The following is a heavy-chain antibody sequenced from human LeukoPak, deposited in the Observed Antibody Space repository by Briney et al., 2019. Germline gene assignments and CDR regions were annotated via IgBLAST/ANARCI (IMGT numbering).Heavy chain of an antibody. Sequence: KPSETLSLTCAVYGGSFSGYYWSWIRQPPGKGLEWIGEINHSGSTNYNPSLKSRVTISVDTSKYQFSLKLSSVTAADTAVYYCARRREVVTALGYWGQGTLVTVSS. CDR1: GGSFSGYY. D-gene: IGHD2-21*02. CDR3: ARRREVVTALGY. V-gene: IGHV4-34*01. J-gene: IGHJ4*02. CDR2: INHSGST.